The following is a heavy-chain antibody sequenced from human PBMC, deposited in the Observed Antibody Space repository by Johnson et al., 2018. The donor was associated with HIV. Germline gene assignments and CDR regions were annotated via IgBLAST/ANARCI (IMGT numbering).Heavy chain of an antibody. J-gene: IGHJ3*01. Sequence: VQLVESGGGVVQPGRSLRLSCAASGFIFSDSWMHWVRQAPGKGLVWVSRINKDGSATSYADSVKGRFTISRDNAKNTMYLQMNSLRAEDAAKYYCAKAQVLADYCCNVLGQGTVVTVSS. CDR3: AKAQVLADYCCNV. D-gene: IGHD2-2*01. CDR1: GFIFSDSW. V-gene: IGHV3-74*02. CDR2: INKDGSAT.